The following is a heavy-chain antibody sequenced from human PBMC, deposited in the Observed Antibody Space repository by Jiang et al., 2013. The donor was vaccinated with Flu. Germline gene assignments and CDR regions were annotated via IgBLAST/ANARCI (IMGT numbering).Heavy chain of an antibody. J-gene: IGHJ4*02. CDR2: IYYTGRT. V-gene: IGHV4-30-4*01. CDR3: ARGTLWLGNLL. CDR1: GGSITNADHY. D-gene: IGHD2-21*01. Sequence: GPGLVKPSQTLSLTCTVSGGSITNADHYWNWVRQPPGKGLEWIGYIYYTGRTWYNPSLEGRLSISVDTSKNEFSLHVPSVTASDAGVYYCARGTLWLGNLLWGQGAPVTVSS.